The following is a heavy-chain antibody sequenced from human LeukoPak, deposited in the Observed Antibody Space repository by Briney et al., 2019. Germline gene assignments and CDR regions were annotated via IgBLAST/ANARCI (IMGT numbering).Heavy chain of an antibody. Sequence: SETLSLTCTVSGGSISSDYWTWIRQPPGKGLEWIGYIYYSGSTNYNPSLKSRVTISVDTSKNQFSLKLRSVTAADTAGYYCARATPHIRYFDWLPTEGAFDIWGQGTMVTVSS. CDR1: GGSISSDY. D-gene: IGHD3-9*01. CDR2: IYYSGST. CDR3: ARATPHIRYFDWLPTEGAFDI. V-gene: IGHV4-59*01. J-gene: IGHJ3*02.